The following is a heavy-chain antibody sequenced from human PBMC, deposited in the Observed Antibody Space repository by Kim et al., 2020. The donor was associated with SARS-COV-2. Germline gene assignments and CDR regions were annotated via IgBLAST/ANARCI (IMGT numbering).Heavy chain of an antibody. V-gene: IGHV3-23*01. J-gene: IGHJ6*02. CDR2: ISGSGGST. CDR3: WTGPSSVYYYGMDV. D-gene: IGHD3-10*01. Sequence: GGSLRLSCAASGFTFSSYAMSWVRQAPGKGLEWVSAISGSGGSTYYADSVQGRFTISRDNSKNTMYLQMNSLRAEDTAVDDCWTGPSSVYYYGMDVWGQG. CDR1: GFTFSSYA.